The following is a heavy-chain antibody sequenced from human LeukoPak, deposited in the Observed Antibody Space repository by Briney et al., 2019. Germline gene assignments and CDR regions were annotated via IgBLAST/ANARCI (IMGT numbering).Heavy chain of an antibody. CDR1: GLTFSSYG. J-gene: IGHJ4*02. D-gene: IGHD6-6*01. Sequence: GGSLRLSCAASGLTFSSYGMSWVRQAPRKGLEWVSGISGSGDTTYYADSVKSRFTISRDNSKNTLYLQMNSLRAEDTAVYFCAKTHASSVFLFDYWGQGTLVTVSS. CDR2: ISGSGDTT. V-gene: IGHV3-23*01. CDR3: AKTHASSVFLFDY.